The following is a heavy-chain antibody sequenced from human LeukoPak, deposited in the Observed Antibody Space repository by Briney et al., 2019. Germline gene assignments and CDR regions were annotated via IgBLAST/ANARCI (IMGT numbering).Heavy chain of an antibody. D-gene: IGHD5-18*01. CDR1: GGSISSYY. CDR3: AGTMVTLESVYFDY. J-gene: IGHJ4*02. Sequence: PSETLSLTCTVSGGSISSYYWSWIRQPPGKGLEWIGYIYYSGSTNYNPSLKSRVTISVDTSKNQFSLKLSSATAADTAVYYCAGTMVTLESVYFDYWGQGTLVTVSS. CDR2: IYYSGST. V-gene: IGHV4-59*01.